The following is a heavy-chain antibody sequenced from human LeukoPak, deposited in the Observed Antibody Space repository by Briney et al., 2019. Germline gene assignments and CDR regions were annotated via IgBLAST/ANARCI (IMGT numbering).Heavy chain of an antibody. CDR2: ISSSSSTI. V-gene: IGHV3-48*01. CDR3: ARGWYGSGPSKFDY. J-gene: IGHJ4*02. Sequence: GGSLRLSCAASGFTFSTYSMNWVRQAPGKGLEWVSYISSSSSTIYYADSVKGRFTISRDNAKNSLYLQMNSLRAEDTAVYYCARGWYGSGPSKFDYWGQGTLVTVSS. D-gene: IGHD3-10*01. CDR1: GFTFSTYS.